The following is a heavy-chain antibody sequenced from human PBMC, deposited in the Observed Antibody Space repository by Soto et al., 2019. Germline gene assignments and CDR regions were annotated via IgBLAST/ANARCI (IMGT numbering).Heavy chain of an antibody. CDR3: ARDMIFGVVIRCPNCYGMDV. V-gene: IGHV3-30*03. J-gene: IGHJ6*02. Sequence: PGGSLRLSCAASGLTFSSCGMHWVRQAPGKGLEWVAVISYDGSNKYYADSVKGRFTISRDNSKNTLYLQMNSLRAEDTAVYYCARDMIFGVVIRCPNCYGMDVWGQGTTVTVSS. CDR1: GLTFSSCG. CDR2: ISYDGSNK. D-gene: IGHD3-3*01.